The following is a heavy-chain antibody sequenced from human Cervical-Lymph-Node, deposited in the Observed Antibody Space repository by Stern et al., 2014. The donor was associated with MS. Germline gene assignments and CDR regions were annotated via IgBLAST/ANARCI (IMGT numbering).Heavy chain of an antibody. CDR2: TWFDGSYQ. J-gene: IGHJ4*02. Sequence: VQLVESGGGVVQPGRSLRLSCAASGFTFSDYGMHWVRQAPGKGLEWVAVTWFDGSYQYYADSVKGRFTISRANSRNTLYLQMNSLRAEDTAVYYCARTALAGITFGGAPDYWGQGTLVTVSS. CDR1: GFTFSDYG. V-gene: IGHV3-33*01. D-gene: IGHD3-16*01. CDR3: ARTALAGITFGGAPDY.